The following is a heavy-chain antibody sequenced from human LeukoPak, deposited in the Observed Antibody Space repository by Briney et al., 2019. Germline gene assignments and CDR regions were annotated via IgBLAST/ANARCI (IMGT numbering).Heavy chain of an antibody. V-gene: IGHV3-11*01. Sequence: GRSLRLSCAASGFTFSDYYMSWIRQAPGKGLEWVSYISSSGSTIYYADSVKGRFTISRDNAKNSLYLQMNSLRAEDTAVYYCARFGITGTTIAFDYWGQGTLVTVSS. CDR3: ARFGITGTTIAFDY. D-gene: IGHD1-20*01. J-gene: IGHJ4*02. CDR1: GFTFSDYY. CDR2: ISSSGSTI.